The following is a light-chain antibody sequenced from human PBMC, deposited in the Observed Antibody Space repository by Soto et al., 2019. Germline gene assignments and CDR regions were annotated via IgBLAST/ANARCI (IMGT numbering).Light chain of an antibody. CDR1: SSDVGGYGY. CDR2: EVI. V-gene: IGLV2-14*01. CDR3: SSYTTSSTDV. Sequence: QSALTQPASVSGSPGQSITVSCTGTSSDVGGYGYVSWYQQHPGKAPKLMIYEVINRPSGVSNRFSGSKSGNTASLTISGLQAEDEADYYCSSYTTSSTDVFGTGTKVTVL. J-gene: IGLJ1*01.